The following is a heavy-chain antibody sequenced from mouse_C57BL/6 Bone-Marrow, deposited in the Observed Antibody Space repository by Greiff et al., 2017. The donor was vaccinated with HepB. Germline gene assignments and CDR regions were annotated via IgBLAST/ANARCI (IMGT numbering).Heavy chain of an antibody. V-gene: IGHV14-4*01. Sequence: VQLQQSGAELVRPGASVKLSCTASGFNIKDDYMHWVKQRPEQGLEWIGWIDPENGDTEYASKFQGKATITADTSSNTAYLQLSSLTSEDTAVYYCTTWDGYPWFVYWGQGTLVTVSA. CDR1: GFNIKDDY. D-gene: IGHD2-3*01. CDR3: TTWDGYPWFVY. CDR2: IDPENGDT. J-gene: IGHJ3*01.